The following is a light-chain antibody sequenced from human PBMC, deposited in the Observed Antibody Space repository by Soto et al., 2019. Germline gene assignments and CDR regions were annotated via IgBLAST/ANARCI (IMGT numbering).Light chain of an antibody. CDR3: AALDDSLNGYV. J-gene: IGLJ1*01. Sequence: QSVLTQPPSASGTPGQRVTISCSGSSYNIGSNTVNWYQQLPGTAPKLLIYSNNQRPSGVPDRFSGSKSGTSASLAISGLQSEDEADYYCAALDDSLNGYVFATGTKVTVL. CDR1: SYNIGSNT. V-gene: IGLV1-44*01. CDR2: SNN.